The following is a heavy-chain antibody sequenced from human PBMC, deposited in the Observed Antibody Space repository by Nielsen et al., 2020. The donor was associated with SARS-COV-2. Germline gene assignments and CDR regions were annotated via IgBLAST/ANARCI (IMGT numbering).Heavy chain of an antibody. Sequence: SETLSLTCTVSGYSISSGYYWGWIRQPPGKGLEWIGSIYHSGSTYYNPSLKSRVTISVNTSKNQFSLKLSSVTAADTAVYYCARDRLAVAGTGYWYFDLWGRGTLVTVSS. CDR3: ARDRLAVAGTGYWYFDL. V-gene: IGHV4-38-2*02. J-gene: IGHJ2*01. D-gene: IGHD6-19*01. CDR2: IYHSGST. CDR1: GYSISSGYY.